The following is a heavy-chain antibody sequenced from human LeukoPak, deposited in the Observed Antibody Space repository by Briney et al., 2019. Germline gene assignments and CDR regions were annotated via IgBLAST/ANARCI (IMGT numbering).Heavy chain of an antibody. CDR1: GFTFDDYA. CDR3: AKDMRGFGAFDI. Sequence: PGGSLRLSCAASGFTFDDYAMHWVRQAPGKGLEWVSGISWNSGSIGYADSVKGRFTISRDNAKNSLYLQMNSLRAEDTALYYCAKDMRGFGAFDIWGQGTMVTVSS. V-gene: IGHV3-9*01. D-gene: IGHD3-10*01. CDR2: ISWNSGSI. J-gene: IGHJ3*02.